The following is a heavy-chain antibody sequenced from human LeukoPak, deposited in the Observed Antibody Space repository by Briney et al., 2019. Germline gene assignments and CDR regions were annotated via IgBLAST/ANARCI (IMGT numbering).Heavy chain of an antibody. CDR1: GFTFGSYG. V-gene: IGHV3-23*01. Sequence: GGSLRLSCEASGFTFGSYGMSWVRQAPGKGLEWISVLSANSFAAYYADSVKGRFTISRDNSKNTLYLQMNSLRPEDTAVYYCAKNPSGVDIAATEPWGQGTLVTVPS. J-gene: IGHJ5*02. CDR3: AKNPSGVDIAATEP. D-gene: IGHD6-13*01. CDR2: LSANSFAA.